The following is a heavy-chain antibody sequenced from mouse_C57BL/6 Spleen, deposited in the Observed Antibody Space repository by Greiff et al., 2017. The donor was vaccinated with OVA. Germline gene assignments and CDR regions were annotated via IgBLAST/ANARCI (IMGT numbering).Heavy chain of an antibody. V-gene: IGHV5-6*01. CDR2: ISSGGSYT. Sequence: EVKLMESGGDLVKPGGSLKLSCAASGFTFSSYGMSWVRQTPDKRLEWVATISSGGSYTYYPDSVKGRFTISRDNAKNTLYLQMSSLKSEDTAMYYCARHGYGSSLYYYAMDYWGQGASVTVSS. CDR3: ARHGYGSSLYYYAMDY. J-gene: IGHJ4*01. CDR1: GFTFSSYG. D-gene: IGHD1-1*01.